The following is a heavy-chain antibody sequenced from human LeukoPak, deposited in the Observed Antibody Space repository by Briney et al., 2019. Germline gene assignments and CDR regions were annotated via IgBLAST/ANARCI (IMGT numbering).Heavy chain of an antibody. J-gene: IGHJ4*02. V-gene: IGHV3-7*01. CDR3: ARARGGYDLDY. D-gene: IGHD5-12*01. CDR2: IKQDGGEK. Sequence: GGSLRLSCAASGFTFSSYWMSWVRQTPGKGLEWVANIKQDGGEKYYVESVKGRFTISRDNVKNSLYLQMNSLRVEDTAVYYCARARGGYDLDYWGQGTLVTVSS. CDR1: GFTFSSYW.